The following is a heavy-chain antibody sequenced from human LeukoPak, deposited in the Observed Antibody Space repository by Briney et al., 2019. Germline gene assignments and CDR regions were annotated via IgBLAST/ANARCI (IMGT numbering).Heavy chain of an antibody. CDR2: ITGSGGNT. D-gene: IGHD3-9*01. Sequence: GPSRRLSCAASGFTFSNYAMSWVSHPPGKGLDWVSAITGSGGNTYYADSVKGRFTISRDNSKNTLYLQMNSLRAEDTVVYYCAKWGDYDVLTGYYVSDYWGQGALVTVSS. CDR1: GFTFSNYA. J-gene: IGHJ4*02. V-gene: IGHV3-23*01. CDR3: AKWGDYDVLTGYYVSDY.